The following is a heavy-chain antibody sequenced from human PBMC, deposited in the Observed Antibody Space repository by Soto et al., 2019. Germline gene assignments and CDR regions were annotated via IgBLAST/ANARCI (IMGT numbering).Heavy chain of an antibody. CDR2: FDPEDGET. CDR3: ATIDILPGYYTFDY. CDR1: GYTLTELS. J-gene: IGHJ4*02. V-gene: IGHV1-24*01. D-gene: IGHD3-9*01. Sequence: ASVKVSCKVSGYTLTELSMHWVRQAPGKGLEWMGGFDPEDGETIYAQKFQGRVTMTEDTSTDTAYMELSSLRSEDTAVYYCATIDILPGYYTFDYWGQGTLVTVSS.